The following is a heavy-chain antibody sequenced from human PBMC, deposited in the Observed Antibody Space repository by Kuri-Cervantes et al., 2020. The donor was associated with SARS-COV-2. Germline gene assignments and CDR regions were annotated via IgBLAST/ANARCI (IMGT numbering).Heavy chain of an antibody. D-gene: IGHD3-10*01. J-gene: IGHJ6*03. CDR1: GYRYSTYW. CDR2: IYPDDSDT. CDR3: ARHRGYYYYYMDV. V-gene: IGHV5-51*01. Sequence: GESLKISCQGSGYRYSTYWIGWVRQKPGKALEWMGIIYPDDSDTRYSPSFQGQLTISVDRSTSTAYLQWSSLKASDTAMYYCARHRGYYYYYMDVWGKGTTVTVSS.